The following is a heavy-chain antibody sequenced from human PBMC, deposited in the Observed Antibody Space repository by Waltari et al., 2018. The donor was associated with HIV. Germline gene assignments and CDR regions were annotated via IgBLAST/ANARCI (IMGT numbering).Heavy chain of an antibody. CDR2: INHSGNT. J-gene: IGHJ6*02. CDR3: ARGRISMIRGVMLYYYGMDV. V-gene: IGHV4-34*01. D-gene: IGHD3-10*01. Sequence: QVSLQQWGAGMLKPSETLSLTCAVYGGSFSTYTWNWIRQPPGKGLEWIGEINHSGNTTDNPSLTSRVTISADTSKNQFSLRLTSVTAADTAVYYCARGRISMIRGVMLYYYGMDVWGQGTTVTVSS. CDR1: GGSFSTYT.